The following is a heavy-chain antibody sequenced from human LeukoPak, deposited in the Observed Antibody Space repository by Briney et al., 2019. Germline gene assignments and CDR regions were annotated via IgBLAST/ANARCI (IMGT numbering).Heavy chain of an antibody. CDR1: GGSISSYY. CDR3: ASTSGWIPYYFDY. Sequence: SSETLSLTCTVSGGSISSYYWSWIRQPAGKGLEWIGSIYYSGSTYYNPSLKSRVTISVDTSKNQFSLKLSSVTAADTAVYYCASTSGWIPYYFDYWGQGTLVTVSS. J-gene: IGHJ4*02. D-gene: IGHD6-19*01. V-gene: IGHV4-4*07. CDR2: IYYSGST.